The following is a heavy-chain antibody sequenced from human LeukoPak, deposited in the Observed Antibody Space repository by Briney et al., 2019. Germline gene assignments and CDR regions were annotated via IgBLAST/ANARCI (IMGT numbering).Heavy chain of an antibody. Sequence: GGSLRLSCAASGFTFDDYGMSWVRLAPGKGLEWVSGINWNGGNTGYADSVKGRFTISRDNAKNSLYLQMNSLRAEDTALYYCARAYSDYENYYYYYYMDVWGKGTTVTVSS. CDR1: GFTFDDYG. V-gene: IGHV3-20*04. CDR2: INWNGGNT. D-gene: IGHD5-12*01. J-gene: IGHJ6*03. CDR3: ARAYSDYENYYYYYYMDV.